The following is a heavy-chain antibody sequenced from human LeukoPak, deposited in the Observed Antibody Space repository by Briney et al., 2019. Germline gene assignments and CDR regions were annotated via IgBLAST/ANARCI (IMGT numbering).Heavy chain of an antibody. D-gene: IGHD6-19*01. CDR1: GFTFSSYA. CDR2: ISGSGGST. CDR3: AKGGVRWLVLFPIQNWFDP. V-gene: IGHV3-23*01. J-gene: IGHJ5*02. Sequence: GGSLRLSCAASGFTFSSYAMRWVRQAPGKGLEWVSLISGSGGSTYYADSVKGRFTISRDNSKNTPYLQMNSLRAEDTAVYYCAKGGVRWLVLFPIQNWFDPWGQGTLVTVSS.